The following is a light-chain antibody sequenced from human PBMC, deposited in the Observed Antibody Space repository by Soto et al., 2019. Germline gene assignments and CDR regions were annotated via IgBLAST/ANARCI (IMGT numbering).Light chain of an antibody. CDR2: QDD. CDR3: QAWDSSSEV. J-gene: IGLJ2*01. CDR1: KLGEKY. Sequence: SYELTQPPSVSVSPGQTAIITCSGDKLGEKYASWYQQKPGQPPVLVIYQDDKRPSGIPERFSGSNSGNTATLTISGTQAMDEADYYCQAWDSSSEVVGGGTKLTVL. V-gene: IGLV3-1*01.